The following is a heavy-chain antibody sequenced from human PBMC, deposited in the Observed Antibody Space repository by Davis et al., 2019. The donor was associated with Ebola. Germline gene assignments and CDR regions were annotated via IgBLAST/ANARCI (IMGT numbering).Heavy chain of an antibody. Sequence: GESLMISCAVSGFTFSGYAMTWVRQAPGKGLEWVSGISGSGGSTYYADSVKGRFTISRDNYRNTLYLQMNSLRVEATAIYYCAKFVLGRFYGMDVWGQGTTVTVSS. V-gene: IGHV3-23*01. CDR3: AKFVLGRFYGMDV. D-gene: IGHD7-27*01. CDR1: GFTFSGYA. J-gene: IGHJ6*02. CDR2: ISGSGGST.